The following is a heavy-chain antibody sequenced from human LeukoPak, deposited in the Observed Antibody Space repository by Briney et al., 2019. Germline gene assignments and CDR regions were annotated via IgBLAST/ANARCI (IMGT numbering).Heavy chain of an antibody. CDR1: GGSLSSSSYY. V-gene: IGHV4-39*07. CDR2: IYYTGST. Sequence: SETLSLTCTVSGGSLSSSSYYWGWIRQPPGKWLEWIGSIYYTGSTYYNPSLKSRVTISVDTSKNQFSMKLSSVTAADTAVYYFAREVVVVAATSNYWFDPWGQGTLVTVSS. D-gene: IGHD2-15*01. J-gene: IGHJ5*02. CDR3: AREVVVVAATSNYWFDP.